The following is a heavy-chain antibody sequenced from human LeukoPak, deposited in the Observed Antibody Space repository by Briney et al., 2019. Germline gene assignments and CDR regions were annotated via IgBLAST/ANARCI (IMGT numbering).Heavy chain of an antibody. CDR2: IHYSGST. J-gene: IGHJ4*02. V-gene: IGHV4-39*01. Sequence: SETLSLTCAVSGASISSGSYYWGWIRQPPVKGLEWIASIHYSGSTDYNPSLKSRVTISVDTSKNQFSLRLRFVTAADTAVYYCARLAYCSSTDCYPNYWGQGALVTVSS. D-gene: IGHD2-2*01. CDR1: GASISSGSYY. CDR3: ARLAYCSSTDCYPNY.